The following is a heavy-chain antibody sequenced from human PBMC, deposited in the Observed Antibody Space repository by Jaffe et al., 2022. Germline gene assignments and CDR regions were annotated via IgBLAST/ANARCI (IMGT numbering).Heavy chain of an antibody. J-gene: IGHJ4*02. D-gene: IGHD3-10*01. CDR2: IDWDDDK. CDR1: GFSLSTSGMC. V-gene: IGHV2-70*20. Sequence: QVTLRESGPALVKPTQTLTLTCTFSGFSLSTSGMCVSWVRQPPGKALEWLALIDWDDDKYYSTSLKTRLTISKDTSKNQVVLTMTNMDPVDTATYYCARTIPNYYGSGSYYAYFDYWGQGTLVTVSS. CDR3: ARTIPNYYGSGSYYAYFDY.